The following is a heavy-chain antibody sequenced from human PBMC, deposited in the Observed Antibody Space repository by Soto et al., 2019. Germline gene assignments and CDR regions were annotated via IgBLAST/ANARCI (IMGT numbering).Heavy chain of an antibody. CDR3: ASDVSGLNWFDP. Sequence: EVQLVESGGGLVQPGGSLRLSCAASGFTFSSYSMNWVRQAPGKGLEWVSYISSSSSTIYYADSVKGRFTISRDNAKNSLYLQMNSLRDEATAVYYCASDVSGLNWFDPWGQGTLVTVSS. J-gene: IGHJ5*02. V-gene: IGHV3-48*02. D-gene: IGHD5-12*01. CDR2: ISSSSSTI. CDR1: GFTFSSYS.